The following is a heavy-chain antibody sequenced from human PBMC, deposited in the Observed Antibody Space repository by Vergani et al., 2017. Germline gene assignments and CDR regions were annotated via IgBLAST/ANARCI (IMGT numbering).Heavy chain of an antibody. CDR2: ISSSSSYI. CDR1: GFTFSSYS. D-gene: IGHD2-2*02. CDR3: VRDGGYCSSTSCYRFDY. J-gene: IGHJ4*02. Sequence: EVQLVESGGGLVKPGGSLRLSCAASGFTFSSYSMNWVRQAPGKGLEWVSSISSSSSYIYYADSVKGRFTISRDNAKNSLYLQMNSLRAEDTAVYYCVRDGGYCSSTSCYRFDYWGQGTLVTVSS. V-gene: IGHV3-21*01.